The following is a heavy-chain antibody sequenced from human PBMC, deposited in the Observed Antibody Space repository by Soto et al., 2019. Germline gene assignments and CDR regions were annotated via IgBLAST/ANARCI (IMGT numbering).Heavy chain of an antibody. V-gene: IGHV3-11*06. Sequence: GGSLRLSCAASGFTFSDYYMSWIRQAPGKGLEWVSYISSSSSYTNYADSVKGRFTISRDNAKNSLYLQMNSLRAEDTAVYYCAREGDSSGQALDYWGQGTLVTVSS. J-gene: IGHJ4*02. CDR2: ISSSSSYT. CDR3: AREGDSSGQALDY. D-gene: IGHD3-22*01. CDR1: GFTFSDYY.